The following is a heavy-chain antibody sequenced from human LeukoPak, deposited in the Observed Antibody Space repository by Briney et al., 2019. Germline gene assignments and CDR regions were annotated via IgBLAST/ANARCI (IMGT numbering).Heavy chain of an antibody. J-gene: IGHJ6*03. V-gene: IGHV1-69*05. Sequence: EASVKVSCKASGGTFSSYAISWVRQAPGQGLEWMGGIIPIFGTANYAQKFQGRVTITTDESTSTAYMELSSLRSEDTAVYYCGTSYYYYYYMDVWGKGTTVTVSS. CDR3: GTSYYYYYYMDV. CDR2: IIPIFGTA. CDR1: GGTFSSYA.